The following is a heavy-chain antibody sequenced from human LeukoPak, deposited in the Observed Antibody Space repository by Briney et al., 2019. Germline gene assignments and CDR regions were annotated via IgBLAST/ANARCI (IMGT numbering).Heavy chain of an antibody. CDR2: IYTSGST. V-gene: IGHV4-61*02. CDR1: GGSISSGSYY. D-gene: IGHD1-1*01. CDR3: AMRTGYYYYYMDV. Sequence: SETLSLTCTVSGGSISSGSYYWSWIRQPAGKGLEWIGRIYTSGSTNYNPSLKSRVTISVDTSKNQFSLKLSSVTAADTAVYYCAMRTGYYYYYMDVWGKGTTVTVSS. J-gene: IGHJ6*03.